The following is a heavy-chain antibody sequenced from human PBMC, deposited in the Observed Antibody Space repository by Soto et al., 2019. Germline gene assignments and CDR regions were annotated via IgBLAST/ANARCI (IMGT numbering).Heavy chain of an antibody. Sequence: PSETLGLTCTVAGGSISSYYWGWIRQPPGKGLEWIGYIYYSGSTNYNPSLKSRVTISVDTSKYQISVKLSSVTAADRAVYYCPRHLLLYYYDSSGYYLRDAFDIWGQGTMVTVSS. CDR3: PRHLLLYYYDSSGYYLRDAFDI. CDR2: IYYSGST. D-gene: IGHD3-22*01. V-gene: IGHV4-59*08. CDR1: GGSISSYY. J-gene: IGHJ3*02.